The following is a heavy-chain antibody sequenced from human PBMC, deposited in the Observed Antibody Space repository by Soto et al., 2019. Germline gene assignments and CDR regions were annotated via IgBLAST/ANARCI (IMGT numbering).Heavy chain of an antibody. D-gene: IGHD5-12*01. Sequence: QVQLVQSGGEVKKPGASVTVSCKASGYTFINYHITWVRQAPGQGLEWMAWINTYNGMTDYAQRFQGRVTMTRDISTSTAYMELRNLASDDTAVYFCAKSPRGEMATDWGQGTLVTVSS. CDR3: AKSPRGEMATD. V-gene: IGHV1-18*01. CDR2: INTYNGMT. CDR1: GYTFINYH. J-gene: IGHJ4*02.